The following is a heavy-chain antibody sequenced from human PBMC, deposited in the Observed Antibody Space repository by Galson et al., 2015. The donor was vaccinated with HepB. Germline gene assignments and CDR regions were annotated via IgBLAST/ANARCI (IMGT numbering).Heavy chain of an antibody. V-gene: IGHV1-8*01. CDR1: GFTFTSYD. D-gene: IGHD3-22*01. J-gene: IGHJ4*02. Sequence: KVSCKASGFTFTSYDINWVRQATGQGLEWMGWMNPDSGNTGYAQKFQGRVTMTRDTSIRTAYMELSRLTSEDTAVYYCARGPAGYDSSGYFDFWGQGTLVTVSS. CDR3: ARGPAGYDSSGYFDF. CDR2: MNPDSGNT.